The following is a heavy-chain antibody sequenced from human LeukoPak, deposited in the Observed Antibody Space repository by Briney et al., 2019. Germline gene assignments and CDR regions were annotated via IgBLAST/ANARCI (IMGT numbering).Heavy chain of an antibody. CDR3: AKDRQRGNYFRNYYYYMDV. Sequence: GGSLRLSCAVSGFTFSKCGMHWVRQAPGKGLEWVAFIRNDGRNKYYGDSVKGRFTISRDNYRNTLYLQMNSLRADDTAVYYCAKDRQRGNYFRNYYYYMDVWGKGTTVTVSS. V-gene: IGHV3-30*02. CDR1: GFTFSKCG. J-gene: IGHJ6*03. D-gene: IGHD1-26*01. CDR2: IRNDGRNK.